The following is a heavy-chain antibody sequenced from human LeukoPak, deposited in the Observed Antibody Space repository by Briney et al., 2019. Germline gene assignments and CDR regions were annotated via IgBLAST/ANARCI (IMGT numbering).Heavy chain of an antibody. CDR1: GGSITSDY. CDR2: FSYSGST. Sequence: SETLSLTCTLSGGSITSDYWSWIRQSPGKGLEWIGYFSYSGSTHYSPSLTSRGAISVDTSRNQLSLKLRSVTAADTAVYYCARTMVRGPDDYWGQGTLVTVSS. CDR3: ARTMVRGPDDY. D-gene: IGHD3-10*01. J-gene: IGHJ4*02. V-gene: IGHV4-59*08.